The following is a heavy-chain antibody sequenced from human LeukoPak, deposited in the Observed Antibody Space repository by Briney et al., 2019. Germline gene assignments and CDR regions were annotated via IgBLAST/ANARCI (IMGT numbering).Heavy chain of an antibody. V-gene: IGHV6-1*01. CDR1: GDCVSGGSAG. D-gene: IGHD3-10*01. Sequence: ASQTLSLTCAISGDCVSGGSAGWNWIRQSPSRGLEWLGRIYYRSKWYSDYAISVKSRITINPDTSRNQFSLQLNSVTHDDTAVYYCTGGGLVRGSLRWFDPWGQGTLVTVSS. J-gene: IGHJ5*02. CDR3: TGGGLVRGSLRWFDP. CDR2: IYYRSKWYS.